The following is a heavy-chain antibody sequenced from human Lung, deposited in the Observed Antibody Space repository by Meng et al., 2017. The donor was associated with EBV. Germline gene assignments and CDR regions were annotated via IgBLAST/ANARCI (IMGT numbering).Heavy chain of an antibody. J-gene: IGHJ5*02. CDR3: ARLGVATTHVRDWFDP. D-gene: IGHD4-17*01. Sequence: VQLQESGLGQVKPSGTLSLTCSVSGGSIGSNNWWSWVRQPPGKGLEWIGEIYHNGRTNYNPSLKSRVTMSVDRSKNQLSLKLTSVTAADTAVYYCARLGVATTHVRDWFDPWGQGTLVTVSS. CDR1: GGSIGSNNW. CDR2: IYHNGRT. V-gene: IGHV4-4*02.